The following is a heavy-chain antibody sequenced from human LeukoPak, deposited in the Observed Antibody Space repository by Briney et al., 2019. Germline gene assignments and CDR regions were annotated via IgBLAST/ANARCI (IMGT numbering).Heavy chain of an antibody. CDR1: GGTFSSYA. J-gene: IGHJ6*03. Sequence: GASVKVSCKASGGTFSSYAISWVRQAPGQGLEWMGRIIPIFGTANYAQKFQGRVTITTDESTSTAHMELSSLRSEDTAVYYCARAEVRPVSSYYYYYMDVWGKGTTVTVSS. CDR3: ARAEVRPVSSYYYYYMDV. V-gene: IGHV1-69*05. CDR2: IIPIFGTA. D-gene: IGHD3-10*01.